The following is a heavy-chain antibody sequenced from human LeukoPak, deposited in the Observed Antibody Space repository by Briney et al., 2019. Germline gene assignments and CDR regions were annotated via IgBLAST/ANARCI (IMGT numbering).Heavy chain of an antibody. J-gene: IGHJ4*02. V-gene: IGHV3-7*01. CDR1: GLTFSSYW. Sequence: GGSLRLSCAASGLTFSSYWMSSVRQAPGKGLEWVANIKQDGSEKYYVDSVKGRFTISRDNAKNSLYLQMNSLRAEDTAVYYCAREIAAAGIGYRTQLGIFDYWGQGTLVTVSS. CDR2: IKQDGSEK. CDR3: AREIAAAGIGYRTQLGIFDY. D-gene: IGHD6-13*01.